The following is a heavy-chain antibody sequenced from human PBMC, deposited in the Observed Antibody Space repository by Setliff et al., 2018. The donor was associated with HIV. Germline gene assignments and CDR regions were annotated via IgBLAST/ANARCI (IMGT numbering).Heavy chain of an antibody. D-gene: IGHD1-7*01. CDR2: VDYSGDI. Sequence: SETLSLTCSISGATIHYHYWSWIRQPPGKGLEWIGYVDYSGDIEYNPSLQSRATISRDPSKSQVSLTLNSATAADTAVYYCTRGPGGTVPKPLEAFDVWGRGAVVTVSS. J-gene: IGHJ3*01. CDR1: GATIHYHY. V-gene: IGHV4-59*11. CDR3: TRGPGGTVPKPLEAFDV.